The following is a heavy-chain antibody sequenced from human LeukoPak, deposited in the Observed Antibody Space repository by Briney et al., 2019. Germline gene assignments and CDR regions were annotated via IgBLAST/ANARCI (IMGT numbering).Heavy chain of an antibody. CDR2: IIPILGIA. D-gene: IGHD6-19*01. J-gene: IGHJ4*02. CDR1: GGTFSSYA. Sequence: SVKVSRKASGGTFSSYAISWVRQAPGQGLEWMGRIIPILGIANYAQKFQGRVTITADKSTSTAYMELSSLRSEDTAVYYCARGFSSGWYDYWGQGTLVTVSS. CDR3: ARGFSSGWYDY. V-gene: IGHV1-69*04.